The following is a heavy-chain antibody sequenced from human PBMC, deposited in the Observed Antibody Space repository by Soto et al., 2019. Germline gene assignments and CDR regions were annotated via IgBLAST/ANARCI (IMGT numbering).Heavy chain of an antibody. CDR3: ARSPGVVNPFDY. CDR2: ISGSGGST. J-gene: IGHJ4*02. CDR1: GFTFSSYA. V-gene: IGHV3-23*01. Sequence: EAQLLESGGGLVQPGGSLRLSCAASGFTFSSYAMSWVRQAPGKGLEWVSAISGSGGSTYYADSVKGRFTISRDNSKNTLYLQMNSLRAEDTAVYYCARSPGVVNPFDYWGQGTLVTVSS. D-gene: IGHD3-3*01.